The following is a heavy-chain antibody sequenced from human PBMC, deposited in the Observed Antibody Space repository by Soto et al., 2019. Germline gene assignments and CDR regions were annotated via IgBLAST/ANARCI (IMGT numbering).Heavy chain of an antibody. CDR2: IYYSGST. V-gene: IGHV4-61*01. Sequence: SETLSLTCTVSGGSVSSGSYYWSWIRQPPGKGLEWIGYIYYSGSTNYNPSLKSRVTISVDTSKNQFSLKLSSVTAADTAVYYCARGGYSYGHTTYYYYGMDVWGQGTTVTVSS. J-gene: IGHJ6*02. D-gene: IGHD5-18*01. CDR3: ARGGYSYGHTTYYYYGMDV. CDR1: GGSVSSGSYY.